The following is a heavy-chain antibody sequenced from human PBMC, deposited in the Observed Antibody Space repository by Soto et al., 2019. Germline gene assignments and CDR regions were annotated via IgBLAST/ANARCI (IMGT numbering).Heavy chain of an antibody. V-gene: IGHV3-33*01. CDR1: GFTFSNFG. Sequence: LRLSCAASGFTFSNFGMHWVRQAPGKGLEWVAFIWYDGSEKYNADSVQGRFTISRDNSKNTLYLQMNSLRAEDTAIYYCARSRETFDYWGQGTLVTVSS. D-gene: IGHD1-26*01. CDR3: ARSRETFDY. CDR2: IWYDGSEK. J-gene: IGHJ4*02.